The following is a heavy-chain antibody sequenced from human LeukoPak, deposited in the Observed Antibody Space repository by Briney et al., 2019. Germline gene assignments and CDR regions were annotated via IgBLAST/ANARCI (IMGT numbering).Heavy chain of an antibody. CDR3: ARETQGETYRYNFLDY. V-gene: IGHV3-48*03. CDR1: GFIFSGSD. J-gene: IGHJ4*02. D-gene: IGHD3-16*02. CDR2: ISSSGTVM. Sequence: GGSLRLSCAASGFIFSGSDMSWVRQAPGKGLEWLSYISSSGTVMYYADSVRGRFTISRDNAKNSLHLQLNSLRAEDTAVYYCARETQGETYRYNFLDYWGLGTLVTVSS.